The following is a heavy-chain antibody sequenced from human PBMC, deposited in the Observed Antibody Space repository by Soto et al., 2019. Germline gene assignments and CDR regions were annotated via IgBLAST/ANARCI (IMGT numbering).Heavy chain of an antibody. Sequence: PSETLSLTCTVSGGSISSGGYYWSWIRQHPGKGLEWIGYIYYSGSTYYNPSLKSRVTISVDTSKNQFSLKLSSVTAADTAVYHGARDSRDPNWFDPWGQGTLVTVSS. J-gene: IGHJ5*02. CDR3: ARDSRDPNWFDP. CDR2: IYYSGST. CDR1: GGSISSGGYY. V-gene: IGHV4-31*03.